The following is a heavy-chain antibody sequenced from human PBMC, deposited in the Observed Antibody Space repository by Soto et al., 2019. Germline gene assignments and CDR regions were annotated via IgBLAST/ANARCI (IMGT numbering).Heavy chain of an antibody. CDR3: AKDPRTDYVLGYSHH. Sequence: PGGSLRLSCVVSEIIFSGYGMHWVRQAPGKGLEWVAVLRYDGSDIYYADSVKGRFTISRDNSKNTLYLQMNSLRAEDTAVYYCAKDPRTDYVLGYSHHWGQGTLVTVSS. CDR2: LRYDGSDI. D-gene: IGHD4-17*01. J-gene: IGHJ1*01. CDR1: EIIFSGYG. V-gene: IGHV3-30*02.